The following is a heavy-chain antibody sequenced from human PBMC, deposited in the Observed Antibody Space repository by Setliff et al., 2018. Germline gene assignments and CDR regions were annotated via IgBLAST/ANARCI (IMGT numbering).Heavy chain of an antibody. CDR2: MNPNSGRT. J-gene: IGHJ5*02. Sequence: ASVKVSCKASGYTFTAYDIVWVRQATGQGLEWMGWMNPNSGRTGYPQKFQGRVTMTRNTSISTAYMELNSLRSEDTAIYYCARDSYGDNLPYNWFAPWGQGTLVTVSS. D-gene: IGHD4-17*01. CDR1: GYTFTAYD. V-gene: IGHV1-8*02. CDR3: ARDSYGDNLPYNWFAP.